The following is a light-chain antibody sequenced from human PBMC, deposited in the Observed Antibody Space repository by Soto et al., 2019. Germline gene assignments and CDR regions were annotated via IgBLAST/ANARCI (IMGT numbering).Light chain of an antibody. J-gene: IGKJ2*02. V-gene: IGKV1-5*01. CDR2: VAA. Sequence: DIQMTQSPSILAASVGDRVTITGRASQSVSRWLAWHQQKPRKAPKLLIYVAASLESGVPSRFSGSGSGTDFTITISCLQPDDFASCCCHPYDGPVSTFGQGTNLEIK. CDR1: QSVSRW. CDR3: HPYDGPVST.